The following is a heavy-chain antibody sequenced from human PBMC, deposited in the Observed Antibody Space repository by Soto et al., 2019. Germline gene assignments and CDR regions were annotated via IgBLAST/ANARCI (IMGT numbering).Heavy chain of an antibody. CDR1: GGSISSYY. V-gene: IGHV4-59*01. Sequence: SETLSLTCTVSGGSISSYYWSWIRQPPGKGLEWIGYLYSSGSINYNSSLKSRVTISVDTSKNQFSLKLTSVTAADTAVYYCARAPIVVVVAATPYYYGMDVWGQGTTVTVSS. CDR3: ARAPIVVVVAATPYYYGMDV. CDR2: LYSSGSI. J-gene: IGHJ6*02. D-gene: IGHD2-15*01.